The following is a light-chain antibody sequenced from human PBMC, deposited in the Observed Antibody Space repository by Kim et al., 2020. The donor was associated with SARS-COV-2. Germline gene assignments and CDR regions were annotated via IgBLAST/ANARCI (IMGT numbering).Light chain of an antibody. V-gene: IGLV1-44*01. J-gene: IGLJ1*01. CDR2: TNN. Sequence: MVTISCSGRRSNIGSSPVDWYAQLPGTAPKLLIHTNNRRPSGVPARFSGSKSGTSASLAISGLQSEDEADYYCAAWDDILDAYVFGTGTKVTVL. CDR1: RSNIGSSP. CDR3: AAWDDILDAYV.